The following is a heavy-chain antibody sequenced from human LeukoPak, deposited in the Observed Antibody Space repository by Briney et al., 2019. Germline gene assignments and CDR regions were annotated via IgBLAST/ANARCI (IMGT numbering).Heavy chain of an antibody. J-gene: IGHJ4*02. CDR1: GYTFTSYG. D-gene: IGHD3-22*01. CDR3: ARGPLGYYDSSGYYYGY. V-gene: IGHV1-18*01. Sequence: ASVKVSCKASGYTFTSYGISWVRQAPGQGREGMGWISAYNGNTNYAQKLQGRVTMTTDTSTSTAYMELRSLRSDDTAVYYCARGPLGYYDSSGYYYGYWGQGTLVTVSS. CDR2: ISAYNGNT.